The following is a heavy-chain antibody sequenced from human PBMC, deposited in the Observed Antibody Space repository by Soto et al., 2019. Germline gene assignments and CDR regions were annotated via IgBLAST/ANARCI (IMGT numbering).Heavy chain of an antibody. Sequence: PGGSLRLSCAASGFTFSSYGMHWVRQAPGKGLEWVAVISYDGSNKYYADSVKGRFTISRDNSKNTLYLQMNSLRAEDTAVYNCAKVVGRIRYYYAMDVWGQGTTVTVSS. CDR2: ISYDGSNK. CDR3: AKVVGRIRYYYAMDV. D-gene: IGHD2-21*01. J-gene: IGHJ6*02. V-gene: IGHV3-30*18. CDR1: GFTFSSYG.